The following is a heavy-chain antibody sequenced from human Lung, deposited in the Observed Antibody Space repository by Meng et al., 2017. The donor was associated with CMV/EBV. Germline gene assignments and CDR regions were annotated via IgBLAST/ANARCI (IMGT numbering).Heavy chain of an antibody. V-gene: IGHV3-30-3*01. CDR2: ISYDGSNK. Sequence: GESLKISCAVSGFTFSVYNMQWVRQAPGKGLEWVAVISYDGSNKNYADSVKGRFTISRDNSKTTLFLQLNSLKVEDTGVYYCARSQWAYDRSGYYGEDSMDVWGQGXTVTVSS. CDR1: GFTFSVYN. D-gene: IGHD3-22*01. J-gene: IGHJ6*02. CDR3: ARSQWAYDRSGYYGEDSMDV.